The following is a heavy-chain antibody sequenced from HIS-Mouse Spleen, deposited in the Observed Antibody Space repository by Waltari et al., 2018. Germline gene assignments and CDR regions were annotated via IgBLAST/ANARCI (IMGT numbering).Heavy chain of an antibody. CDR1: GCSISSSSYY. CDR2: IYYSGGT. CDR3: AREIPYSSSWYDWYFDL. V-gene: IGHV4-39*07. D-gene: IGHD6-13*01. Sequence: QLQLQESGPGLVKPSETLSLTCTVSGCSISSSSYYWGWIRQPPGKGLGWIGRIYYSGGTNTNPSRKGRGTISVDTSKNQFALKLSSVTAADTAVYYWAREIPYSSSWYDWYFDLWGRGTLVTVSS. J-gene: IGHJ2*01.